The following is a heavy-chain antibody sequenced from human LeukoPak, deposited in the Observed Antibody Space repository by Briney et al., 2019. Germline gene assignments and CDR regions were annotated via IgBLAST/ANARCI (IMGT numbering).Heavy chain of an antibody. Sequence: GGSLRLSCAASGFTFDDYAMHWVRQAPGKGLEWVSGISWNSGSIGYADSVKGRFTISRDNSKNTLYLQMNSLRAEDTALYYCARTIVVVTATSRYFDYWGQGSLVTVSS. CDR3: ARTIVVVTATSRYFDY. CDR2: ISWNSGSI. J-gene: IGHJ4*02. V-gene: IGHV3-9*01. D-gene: IGHD2-21*02. CDR1: GFTFDDYA.